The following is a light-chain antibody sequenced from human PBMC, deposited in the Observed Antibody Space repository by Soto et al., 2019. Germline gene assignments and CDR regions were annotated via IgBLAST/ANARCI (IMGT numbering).Light chain of an antibody. Sequence: DIPMTQSPSTLSASVGDRLTITCRASQSISRWLAWYQQKPGKVPKLLIYDASVLKSGVPWRFSGSGSGTEFSLTISSLQPDDSATYYCQQYNSYWTFGQGTKVEIK. J-gene: IGKJ1*01. CDR2: DAS. V-gene: IGKV1-5*01. CDR1: QSISRW. CDR3: QQYNSYWT.